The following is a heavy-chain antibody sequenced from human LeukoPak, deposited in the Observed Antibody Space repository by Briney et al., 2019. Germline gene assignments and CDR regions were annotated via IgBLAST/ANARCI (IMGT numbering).Heavy chain of an antibody. J-gene: IGHJ6*02. CDR1: GFTFSNAW. V-gene: IGHV3-15*07. CDR2: IKSKTDGGTT. Sequence: PGGSLRLSCAASGFTFSNAWMNWVRQAPGKGLEWVGRIKSKTDGGTTDYAAPVKGRFTISRDDSKNTLYLQMNSLKTEDTAVYYCTTRYYYDSSGYYNDYYYCGMDVWGQGTTVTVSS. D-gene: IGHD3-22*01. CDR3: TTRYYYDSSGYYNDYYYCGMDV.